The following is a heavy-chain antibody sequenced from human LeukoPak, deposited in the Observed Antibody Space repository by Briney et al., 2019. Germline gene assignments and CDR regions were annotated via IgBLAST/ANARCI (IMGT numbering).Heavy chain of an antibody. D-gene: IGHD1-26*01. V-gene: IGHV3-7*01. CDR1: GFNLSSYW. J-gene: IGHJ4*02. CDR2: INQDGGKK. CDR3: ARRGAPDN. Sequence: GGSLRLSCAASGFNLSSYWMSWVRQAPGKGLEWVANINQDGGKKYYVDSVRGRFAISRDNAENSVYLQMNSLRAEDTALYYCARRGAPDNWGQGTLVTVSS.